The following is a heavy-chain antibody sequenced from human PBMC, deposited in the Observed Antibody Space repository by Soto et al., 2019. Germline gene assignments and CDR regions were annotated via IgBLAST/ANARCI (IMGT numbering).Heavy chain of an antibody. CDR1: GFIFRSYA. V-gene: IGHV3-64D*06. J-gene: IGHJ4*02. CDR2: ISSEGAST. Sequence: GGSLRLSCSVSGFIFRSYAMHWVRQAPGKGLEYVASISSEGASTYYADSVKGRFIISRDNSKNTLYLQMSSLRAEDTAVYYCVKDRYVDYWGQGILVTVSS. CDR3: VKDRYVDY.